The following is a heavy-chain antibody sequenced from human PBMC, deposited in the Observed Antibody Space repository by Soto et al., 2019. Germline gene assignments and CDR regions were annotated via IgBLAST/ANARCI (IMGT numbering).Heavy chain of an antibody. Sequence: SETLSLTCSVSSGSISSSNWWSWVRQPPGKGLEWIGEIYHSGSTNYNPSLKSRVTISVDKSKNQFSLKLSSVTAADTAVYYCARFMVLGYYFDYWGQGTLVTVSS. CDR3: ARFMVLGYYFDY. D-gene: IGHD3-10*01. V-gene: IGHV4-4*02. J-gene: IGHJ4*02. CDR2: IYHSGST. CDR1: SGSISSSNW.